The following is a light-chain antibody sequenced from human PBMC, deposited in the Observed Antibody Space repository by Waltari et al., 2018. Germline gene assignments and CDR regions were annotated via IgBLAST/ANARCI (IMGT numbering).Light chain of an antibody. CDR1: KSVSNN. CDR3: QQYNEWPYT. J-gene: IGKJ2*01. CDR2: AAS. Sequence: ETIMTQSPATLSVSPGERASLSCRASKSVSNNLAWYQQKPGQAPRLLIYAASSRGTGVPGRFSGGGSGTDFSLTISSPQSEDFAVYYCQQYNEWPYTFGQGTKVDIK. V-gene: IGKV3-15*01.